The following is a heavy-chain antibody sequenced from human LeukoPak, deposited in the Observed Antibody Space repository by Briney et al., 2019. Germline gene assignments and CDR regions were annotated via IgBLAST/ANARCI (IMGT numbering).Heavy chain of an antibody. V-gene: IGHV3-30*04. CDR1: GFTFSSYA. Sequence: PGRSLRLSCAASGFTFSSYAMHWVRQAPGKGLEWVAVISYDGSNKYYADSVKGRFTISRDHSKNTLYLQMNSLRAEDTAVYYCARDPPVGSGWYGGFDYWGQGTLVTVSS. CDR2: ISYDGSNK. J-gene: IGHJ4*02. D-gene: IGHD6-19*01. CDR3: ARDPPVGSGWYGGFDY.